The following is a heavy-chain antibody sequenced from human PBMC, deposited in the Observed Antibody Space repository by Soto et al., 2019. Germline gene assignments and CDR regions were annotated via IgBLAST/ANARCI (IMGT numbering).Heavy chain of an antibody. Sequence: SETLSLTCAVYGGSFSGYYWSWIRQPPGKGLEWIGEINHSGSTNYNPSLKSRVTISVDTPKNQFSLKLSSVTAADTAVYYCARRNRGYSYGFNWFDPWGQGTLVTVS. CDR2: INHSGST. J-gene: IGHJ5*02. V-gene: IGHV4-34*01. CDR1: GGSFSGYY. CDR3: ARRNRGYSYGFNWFDP. D-gene: IGHD5-18*01.